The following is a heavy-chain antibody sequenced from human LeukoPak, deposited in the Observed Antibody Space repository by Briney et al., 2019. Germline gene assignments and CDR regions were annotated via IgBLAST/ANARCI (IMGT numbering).Heavy chain of an antibody. J-gene: IGHJ3*02. CDR3: ARDPRGATYSSVGAGAFDI. CDR1: GFTVSSNY. V-gene: IGHV3-53*01. CDR2: IYSGGST. Sequence: SGGSLRLSCAASGFTVSSNYMSCVRQAPGKGLEWVSVIYSGGSTYYADSVKGRFTISRDNSKNTLYLQMNSLRAEDTAVYYCARDPRGATYSSVGAGAFDIWGQGTMVTVSS. D-gene: IGHD6-25*01.